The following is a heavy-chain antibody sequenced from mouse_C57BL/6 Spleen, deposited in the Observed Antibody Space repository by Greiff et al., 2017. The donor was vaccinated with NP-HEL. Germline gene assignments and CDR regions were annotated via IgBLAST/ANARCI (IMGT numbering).Heavy chain of an antibody. J-gene: IGHJ1*03. D-gene: IGHD4-1*01. Sequence: EVHLVESGGGLVKPGGSLKLSCAASGFTFSDYGMHWVRQAPEKGLEWVAYISSGSSTIYYADTVKGRFTISRDNAKNTLFLQMTSLRSEDTAMYYCARRRGLGREYCDVWGTGTTVTVSS. CDR1: GFTFSDYG. CDR3: ARRRGLGREYCDV. CDR2: ISSGSSTI. V-gene: IGHV5-17*01.